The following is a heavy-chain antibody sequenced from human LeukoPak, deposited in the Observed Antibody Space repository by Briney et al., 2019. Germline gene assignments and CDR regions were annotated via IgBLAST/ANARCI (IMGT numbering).Heavy chain of an antibody. CDR3: ARSFSGSPFDY. D-gene: IGHD6-19*01. Sequence: GGSLRLSCVASGFSFSDHYMDWVRQAPGEGLEWVGRSRNKANRYTTEHAASVKGRFTISREDSKNSLYLQMNSLETEDTAVYYCARSFSGSPFDYWGQGTLVTVSS. J-gene: IGHJ4*02. V-gene: IGHV3-72*01. CDR2: SRNKANRYTT. CDR1: GFSFSDHY.